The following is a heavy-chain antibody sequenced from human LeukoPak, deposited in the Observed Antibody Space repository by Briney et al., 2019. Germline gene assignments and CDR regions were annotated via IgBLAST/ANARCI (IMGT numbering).Heavy chain of an antibody. D-gene: IGHD1-26*01. CDR2: IYYSGST. Sequence: SETLSLTCTVSGGSISSSSYYWGWIRQPPGKGLEWIGSIYYSGSTYYNPSLKSRVTISGDTSKNQFSLKLSSVTAADTAVYYCARDPGGRQGPDAFDIWGQGTMVTVSS. V-gene: IGHV4-39*07. J-gene: IGHJ3*02. CDR1: GGSISSSSYY. CDR3: ARDPGGRQGPDAFDI.